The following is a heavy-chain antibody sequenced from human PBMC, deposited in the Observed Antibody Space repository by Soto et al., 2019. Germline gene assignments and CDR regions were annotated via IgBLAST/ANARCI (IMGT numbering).Heavy chain of an antibody. V-gene: IGHV3-21*01. CDR2: ISSSSSYI. CDR3: ARDHGSSWPYDAFDI. D-gene: IGHD6-13*01. Sequence: EVQLVESGGGLVKPGGSLRLSCAASGFTFSSYSMNWVRQAPGKGLEWVSSISSSSSYIYYADSVKGRFTISRDNAKNSLYLQMNSLRAEDTAVYYCARDHGSSWPYDAFDIWGQVTMVTVSS. J-gene: IGHJ3*02. CDR1: GFTFSSYS.